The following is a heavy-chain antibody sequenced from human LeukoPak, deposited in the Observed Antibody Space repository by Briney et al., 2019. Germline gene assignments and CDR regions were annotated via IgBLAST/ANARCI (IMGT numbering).Heavy chain of an antibody. Sequence: GGSLRLSCAASGFTFSSYWMSWVRQAPGKGLEWVANIKQDGSEKYYVDSVKGRFTISRDNVKNSLYLQMNSPRAEDTAVYYCARDPRRTYGSGSYYYYYYGMDVWGQGTTVTVSS. V-gene: IGHV3-7*01. D-gene: IGHD3-10*01. CDR2: IKQDGSEK. CDR3: ARDPRRTYGSGSYYYYYYGMDV. J-gene: IGHJ6*02. CDR1: GFTFSSYW.